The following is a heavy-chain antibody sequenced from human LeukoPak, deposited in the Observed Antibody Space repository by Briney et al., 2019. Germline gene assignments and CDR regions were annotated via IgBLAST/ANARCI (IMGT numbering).Heavy chain of an antibody. V-gene: IGHV3-64D*06. CDR3: VRDPVVAATRGYYYGMDV. Sequence: GGSLRLSCSASGFIFSSYAMHWVRQAAGRGLEYVSAISSNGGSTYYADSVEGRFTISRDNSKNTLYLQMSSLRADDTAVYYCVRDPVVAATRGYYYGMDVWGKGTTVTVPS. D-gene: IGHD2-15*01. CDR2: ISSNGGST. CDR1: GFIFSSYA. J-gene: IGHJ6*04.